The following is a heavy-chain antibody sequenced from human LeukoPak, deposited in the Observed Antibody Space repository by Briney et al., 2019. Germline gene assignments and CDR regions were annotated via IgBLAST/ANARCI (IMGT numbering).Heavy chain of an antibody. J-gene: IGHJ4*02. CDR3: AKSGDRGGWWLRGYFDS. CDR1: GFTFRNYG. V-gene: IGHV3-23*01. Sequence: GGPLRLSCAASGFTFRNYGISWVRQHPGKGLEWVSDISARGGSTYYADSVKRRYTISRDNSKNTVYLQMNSLTVDDTAIYYCAKSGDRGGWWLRGYFDSWGQGTPVTVSS. CDR2: ISARGGST. D-gene: IGHD6-19*01.